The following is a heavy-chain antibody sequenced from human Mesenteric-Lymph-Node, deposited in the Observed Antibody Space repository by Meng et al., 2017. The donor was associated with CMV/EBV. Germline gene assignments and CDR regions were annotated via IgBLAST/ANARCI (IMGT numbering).Heavy chain of an antibody. V-gene: IGHV3-74*01. Sequence: GESLKISCAASGFTFSNYAMSWVRQAPGKGLVWVSRINSDGSSTNYADSVKGRFTISRDNAKNTLYLQMSSMRAEDTAVYYCAHCSSTSCYSTWGQGTLVTVSS. J-gene: IGHJ5*02. CDR2: INSDGSST. CDR1: GFTFSNYA. D-gene: IGHD2-2*02. CDR3: AHCSSTSCYST.